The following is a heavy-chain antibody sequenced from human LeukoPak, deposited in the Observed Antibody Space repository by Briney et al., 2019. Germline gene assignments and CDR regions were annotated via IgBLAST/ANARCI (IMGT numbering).Heavy chain of an antibody. CDR3: ARGLTLPNCTNGVCYTYYYYYMDV. CDR2: IYYSGNT. Sequence: SETLSLTCTVSSGSISTGTYYWGWIRQPPGKGLEWIGSIYYSGNTYYNPSLKSRVTISVDTSKNQFSLKLSSVTAADTAVYYCARGLTLPNCTNGVCYTYYYYYMDVWGKGTTVTVSS. J-gene: IGHJ6*03. D-gene: IGHD2-8*01. CDR1: SGSISTGTYY. V-gene: IGHV4-39*01.